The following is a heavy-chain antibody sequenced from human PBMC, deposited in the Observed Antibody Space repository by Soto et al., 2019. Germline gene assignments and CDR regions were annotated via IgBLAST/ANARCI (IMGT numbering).Heavy chain of an antibody. V-gene: IGHV3-30*18. J-gene: IGHJ6*02. CDR2: ISYDGGNK. CDR1: GFTFSTYG. Sequence: PGGSRRLSCSASGFTFSTYGMHWVRQAPGKGLEWVAVISYDGGNKYYGESVKGRFSISRDNPKNTVYLQMSGLRDEDPAVYYCAKVLAYCSSSTCSREAYYYYGMDVWGPGTTVTVSS. CDR3: AKVLAYCSSSTCSREAYYYYGMDV. D-gene: IGHD2-2*01.